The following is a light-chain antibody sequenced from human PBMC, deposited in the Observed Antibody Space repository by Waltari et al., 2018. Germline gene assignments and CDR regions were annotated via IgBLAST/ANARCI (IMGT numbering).Light chain of an antibody. CDR2: RAS. CDR1: QSVRSY. CDR3: QQYNIWPWT. Sequence: EIVLTQSPATLSLSPGERATLSCRASQSVRSYLAWYQQKPGQAPRLLIYRASTRAAGVPDRFSGSGSGTEFTLTISSLQSEDSAIYYCQQYNIWPWTFGPGTNVDIK. J-gene: IGKJ1*01. V-gene: IGKV3D-15*01.